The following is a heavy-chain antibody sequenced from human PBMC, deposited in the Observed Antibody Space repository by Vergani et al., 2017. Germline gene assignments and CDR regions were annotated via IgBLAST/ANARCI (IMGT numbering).Heavy chain of an antibody. J-gene: IGHJ4*02. CDR1: GGSISSYY. Sequence: QVQLQESGPGLVKPSETLALTCTVSGGSISSYYWSWIRQPPGKGLEWIGYIYYSGSTNYNPSLKSRVTISVDTSKNQFSLKLSSVTAADTAVYYCARAWKHSTRFDDWGQGTLVTVSS. D-gene: IGHD2-21*01. V-gene: IGHV4-59*01. CDR2: IYYSGST. CDR3: ARAWKHSTRFDD.